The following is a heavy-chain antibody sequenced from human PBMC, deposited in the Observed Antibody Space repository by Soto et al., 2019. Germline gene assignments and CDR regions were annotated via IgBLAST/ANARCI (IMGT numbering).Heavy chain of an antibody. V-gene: IGHV4-59*08. Sequence: SETLSLTCTVSGGSIRSHYWSWIRQPPGKGLEWIGYIYYSGTTNYNPSLKGRVILSVDTSKNQFSMKLNSVTAADTAVYYCARHGDCSSISCSYFHLMDVWGKGTTVTVS. CDR2: IYYSGTT. D-gene: IGHD2-2*01. J-gene: IGHJ6*03. CDR3: ARHGDCSSISCSYFHLMDV. CDR1: GGSIRSHY.